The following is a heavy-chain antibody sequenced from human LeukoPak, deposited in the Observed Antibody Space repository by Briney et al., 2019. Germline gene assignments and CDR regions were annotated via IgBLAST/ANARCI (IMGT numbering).Heavy chain of an antibody. CDR3: ARQRRSSGLPNDY. J-gene: IGHJ4*02. CDR1: GYSFTSYW. Sequence: GESLKTSWKGSGYSFTSYWIAWVRPVPGKGLEWMGIIYPDDSDTRYSPSIQGQVANTADKSISTAYLQWSSVKASDNGMYYCARQRRSSGLPNDYWGQGTLVGVPS. V-gene: IGHV5-51*01. D-gene: IGHD6-19*01. CDR2: IYPDDSDT.